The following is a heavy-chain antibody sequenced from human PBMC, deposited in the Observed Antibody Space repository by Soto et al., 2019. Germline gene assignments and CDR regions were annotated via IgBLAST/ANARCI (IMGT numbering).Heavy chain of an antibody. CDR1: GYTFTSYD. D-gene: IGHD4-17*01. CDR3: ARATTGKYYSSHYYRDV. Sequence: ASVKVSCKASGYTFTSYDINWVRQASGQGLEWMGWMTPNSGNTGSAQKFQGRVTMTMNTSTNTAYMELSSLRSEDTAVYYCARATTGKYYSSHYYRDVWGKGTPVTFP. CDR2: MTPNSGNT. J-gene: IGHJ6*03. V-gene: IGHV1-8*01.